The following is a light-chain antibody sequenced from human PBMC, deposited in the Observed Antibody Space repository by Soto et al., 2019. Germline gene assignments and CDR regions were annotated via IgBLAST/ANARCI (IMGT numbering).Light chain of an antibody. J-gene: IGKJ1*01. CDR3: QHYNSYSEA. CDR1: KTISSW. CDR2: KAS. V-gene: IGKV1-5*03. Sequence: IQMTHSPYTLSDSVGDRVTITCRASKTISSWLAWYQQKPVEAPKLLIYKASTLKSGVPSRFSGSGAGTEFTLTISSRQPDDFAAFYCQHYNSYSEAFGQGTKVGIK.